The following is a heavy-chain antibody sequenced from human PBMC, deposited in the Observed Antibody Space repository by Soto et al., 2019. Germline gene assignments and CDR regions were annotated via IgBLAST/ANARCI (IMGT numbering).Heavy chain of an antibody. CDR1: GFTFSTSA. V-gene: IGHV3-23*01. CDR3: AKDVGYCSSTSCYRWFDP. J-gene: IGHJ5*02. CDR2: ISGSGGST. Sequence: EVQLLESGGGLVQPGGSPRLSCAASGFTFSTSAMSWVRQAPGKGLEWVSAISGSGGSTYYADSVKGRFTISRDNSKNTLYLQMNSLRAEDTAVYYCAKDVGYCSSTSCYRWFDPWGQGTLVTVSS. D-gene: IGHD2-2*02.